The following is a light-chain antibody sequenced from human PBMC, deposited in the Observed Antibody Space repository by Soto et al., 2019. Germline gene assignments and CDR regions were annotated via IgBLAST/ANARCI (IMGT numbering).Light chain of an antibody. Sequence: DIQRTQSPSTLSASVGDRVTITCRASQSMSRWLAWYQQRPGKLPKLLIYAASTLQPGVPSRFSGSGSGSDVTLAISSLQPEDVATYYCQKFSSDPFTFGGGTKVELK. J-gene: IGKJ4*01. CDR1: QSMSRW. CDR3: QKFSSDPFT. V-gene: IGKV1-27*01. CDR2: AAS.